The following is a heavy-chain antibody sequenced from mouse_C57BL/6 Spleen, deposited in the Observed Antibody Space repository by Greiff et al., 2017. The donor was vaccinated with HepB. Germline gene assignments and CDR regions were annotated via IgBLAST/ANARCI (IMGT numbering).Heavy chain of an antibody. CDR2: ISYDGSN. CDR1: GYSITSGYY. D-gene: IGHD2-4*01. J-gene: IGHJ2*01. CDR3: AREGDYDGGGIDY. Sequence: EVQRVESGPGLVKPSQSLSLTCSVTGYSITSGYYWNWIRQFPGNKLEWMGYISYDGSNNYNPSLKNRISITRDTSKNQFFLKLNSVTTEDTATYNCAREGDYDGGGIDYWGQGTTLTVSS. V-gene: IGHV3-6*01.